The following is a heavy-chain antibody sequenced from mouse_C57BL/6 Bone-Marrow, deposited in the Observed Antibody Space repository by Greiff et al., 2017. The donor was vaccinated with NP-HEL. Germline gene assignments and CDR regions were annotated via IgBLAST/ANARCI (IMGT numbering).Heavy chain of an antibody. Sequence: VQLQQSGAELVRPGSSVKLSCKASGYTFTSYWMDWVKQRPGQGLEWIGNIYPSDSETHYNQKFKDKATLTVDKSSSTAYMQLSSLTSEDSAVYYCARFLYDGYYADYWGQGTTLTVSS. J-gene: IGHJ2*01. CDR3: ARFLYDGYYADY. CDR2: IYPSDSET. CDR1: GYTFTSYW. D-gene: IGHD2-3*01. V-gene: IGHV1-61*01.